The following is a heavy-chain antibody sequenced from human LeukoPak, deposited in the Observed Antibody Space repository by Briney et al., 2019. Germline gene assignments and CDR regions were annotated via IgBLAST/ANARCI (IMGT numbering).Heavy chain of an antibody. V-gene: IGHV1-46*01. CDR2: INPSGGST. D-gene: IGHD3-16*02. CDR1: GYTFTSYY. Sequence: ASVKVSCKASGYTFTSYYMHWVRQAPGQGLEWMGIINPSGGSTSYAQKFQGRVTMTRDMSTSTVYVELSSLRSEDTAVYYCATQGLRLGELSFDYWGQGTLVTVSS. J-gene: IGHJ4*02. CDR3: ATQGLRLGELSFDY.